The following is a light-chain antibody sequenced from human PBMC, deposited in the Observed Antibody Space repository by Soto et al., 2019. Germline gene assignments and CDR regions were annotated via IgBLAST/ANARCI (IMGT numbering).Light chain of an antibody. J-gene: IGLJ2*01. CDR2: VNSDGSH. CDR3: QTWGAGIVV. Sequence: QPVLTQSPSASASLGASVKLTCTLSSGHSTYVIAWHQQQPEKGPRFLMKVNSDGSHTKGDGIPDRFSGSSSGAERHLTISSLQSEDQADYYCQTWGAGIVVFGGGTQLTVL. V-gene: IGLV4-69*02. CDR1: SGHSTYV.